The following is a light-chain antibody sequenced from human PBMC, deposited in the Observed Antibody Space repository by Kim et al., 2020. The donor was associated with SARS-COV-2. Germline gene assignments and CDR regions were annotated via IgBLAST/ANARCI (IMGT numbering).Light chain of an antibody. J-gene: IGLJ2*01. V-gene: IGLV2-14*03. CDR1: GSDVGGYNY. CDR3: SSYTSSSTLVV. CDR2: DVT. Sequence: QSITISCTGTGSDVGGYNYVSWYQQHPGKAPVLMIYDVTSRPSGVSNRFTGSKSGNTASLTISGLQAEDEADYYCSSYTSSSTLVVFGGGTQLTVL.